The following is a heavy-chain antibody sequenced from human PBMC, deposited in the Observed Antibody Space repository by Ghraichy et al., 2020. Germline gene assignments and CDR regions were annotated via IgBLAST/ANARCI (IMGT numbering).Heavy chain of an antibody. V-gene: IGHV1-69*10. D-gene: IGHD3-22*01. J-gene: IGHJ6*02. Sequence: SVKVSCKASGGTFSSYAISWVRQAPGQGLEWMGGIIPIFGIANYAQKFQGRVTITADKSTSTAYMELSSLRSEDTAVYYCASSRIVVVTDYYYYYGMDVWGQGTTVTVSS. CDR2: IIPIFGIA. CDR1: GGTFSSYA. CDR3: ASSRIVVVTDYYYYYGMDV.